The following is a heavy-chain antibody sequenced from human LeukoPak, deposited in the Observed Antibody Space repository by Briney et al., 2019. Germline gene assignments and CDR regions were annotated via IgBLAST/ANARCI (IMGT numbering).Heavy chain of an antibody. D-gene: IGHD6-19*01. J-gene: IGHJ4*02. CDR2: TRSEAYGGTT. CDR1: GFTFGDYA. CDR3: ARSSGWYI. Sequence: PGGSLRLSCTASGFTFGDYAMSWVRQAPGKGLEWVGFTRSEAYGGTTEYAASVKDRFTISRDDSKGIAYLQMNSLKTEDTAVYYCARSSGWYIWGQGTLVTVSS. V-gene: IGHV3-49*04.